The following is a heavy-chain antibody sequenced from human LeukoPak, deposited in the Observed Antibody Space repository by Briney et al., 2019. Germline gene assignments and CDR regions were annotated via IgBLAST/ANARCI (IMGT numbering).Heavy chain of an antibody. Sequence: GGSLRLSCAASGFTFSGYAMTWVRQAPGKGLGWVSTISDSDDTTFYAESVKGRFTISRDNSKNTLYLQMNSLRAEDTATYYCSRDRSESYYWGQGILVAVSS. V-gene: IGHV3-23*01. J-gene: IGHJ4*02. D-gene: IGHD1-26*01. CDR3: SRDRSESYY. CDR2: ISDSDDTT. CDR1: GFTFSGYA.